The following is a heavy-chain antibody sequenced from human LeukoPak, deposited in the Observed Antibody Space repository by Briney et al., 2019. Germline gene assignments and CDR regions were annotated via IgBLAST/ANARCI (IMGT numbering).Heavy chain of an antibody. D-gene: IGHD4-17*01. CDR2: ISSSSTI. Sequence: PGGSLRLSCAASGFTFSSYSMNWVRQAPGKGLEWVSYISSSSTIYYADSVKGRFTISRDNAKNSLYLQMNSLRAEDTAVYYCAGLATVTTFYYFDYWGQGTLVTVSS. CDR1: GFTFSSYS. V-gene: IGHV3-48*04. J-gene: IGHJ4*02. CDR3: AGLATVTTFYYFDY.